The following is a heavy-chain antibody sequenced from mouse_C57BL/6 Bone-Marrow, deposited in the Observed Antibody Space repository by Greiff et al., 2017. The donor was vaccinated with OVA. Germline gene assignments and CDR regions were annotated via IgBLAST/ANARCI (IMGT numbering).Heavy chain of an antibody. V-gene: IGHV5-17*01. CDR2: ISSGSSTI. CDR3: ARRLYYFDY. J-gene: IGHJ2*01. Sequence: EVKLVSSGGGLVKPGGSLKLSCAASGFTFSDYGMHWVRQAPAKGLEWVAYISSGSSTIYYADTVKGRFTISRDNAKNTLFLQMTSLRSEDTAMYDCARRLYYFDYWGQGTTLTVSS. CDR1: GFTFSDYG.